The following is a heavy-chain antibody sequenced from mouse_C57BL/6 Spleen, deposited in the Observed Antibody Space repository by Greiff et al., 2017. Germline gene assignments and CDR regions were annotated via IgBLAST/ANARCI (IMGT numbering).Heavy chain of an antibody. V-gene: IGHV5-17*01. CDR2: ISSGSSTI. CDR3: ARQRDYEGDYDMDY. Sequence: EVQGVESGGGLVKPGGSLKLSCAASGFTFSDYGMHWVRQAPEKGLEWVAYISSGSSTIYYADTVKGRFTISRDNAKNTMFLQMTSLRSEDTAMYYCARQRDYEGDYDMDYWGQGTSVTVAS. CDR1: GFTFSDYG. J-gene: IGHJ4*01. D-gene: IGHD2-4*01.